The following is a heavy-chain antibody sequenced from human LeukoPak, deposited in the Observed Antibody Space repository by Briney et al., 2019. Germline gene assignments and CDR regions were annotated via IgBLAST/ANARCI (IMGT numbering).Heavy chain of an antibody. Sequence: HPGRSLRLSCAASGFTFSSYGMHWVRQAPGKGLEWVAVIWYDGSNKYYADSVEGRFTISRDNSKNTLYLQMNSLRAEDTAVYYCARGGYGSGSYSDYWGQGTLVTVSS. CDR2: IWYDGSNK. D-gene: IGHD3-10*01. CDR1: GFTFSSYG. V-gene: IGHV3-33*01. J-gene: IGHJ4*02. CDR3: ARGGYGSGSYSDY.